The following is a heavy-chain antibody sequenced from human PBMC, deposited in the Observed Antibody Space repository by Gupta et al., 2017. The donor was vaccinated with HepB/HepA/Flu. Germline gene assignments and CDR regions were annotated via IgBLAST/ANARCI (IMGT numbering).Heavy chain of an antibody. CDR1: GFRLGSYS. J-gene: IGHJ4*02. Sequence: DVQLVEPGGGLVKPGESLRLSCAASGFRLGSYSRNWVRRAPGKGLEWVSSITSGSSFIYYADSVRGRFTVSRDNAKNSLYLHLNSLRADDTAVYYCARDGVGTGWVFDEWGQGTLVTVSS. CDR2: ITSGSSFI. V-gene: IGHV3-21*02. CDR3: ARDGVGTGWVFDE. D-gene: IGHD6-19*01.